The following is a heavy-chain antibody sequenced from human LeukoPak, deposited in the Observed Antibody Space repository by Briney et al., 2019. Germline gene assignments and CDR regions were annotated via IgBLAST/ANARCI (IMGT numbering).Heavy chain of an antibody. CDR3: ARAYSSGWYGR. CDR1: GFSLSTSGVG. V-gene: IGHV2-5*01. CDR2: IYWNVDK. Sequence: SGPTLVNPTQTLTLTCTFSGFSLSTSGVGVGWLRQPPGKALEWLALIYWNVDKRYSPSLKSRLTITKDTSKNQVVLTMTNMDPVDTATYYCARAYSSGWYGRWGQGTLVTVSS. J-gene: IGHJ4*02. D-gene: IGHD6-19*01.